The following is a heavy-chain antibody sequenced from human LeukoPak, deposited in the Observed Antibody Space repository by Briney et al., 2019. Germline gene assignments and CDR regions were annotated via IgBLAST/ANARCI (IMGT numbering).Heavy chain of an antibody. CDR2: TGISSVNT. J-gene: IGHJ4*02. V-gene: IGHV3-23*01. CDR3: ATEDGLGKQPRAYYFDN. CDR1: GFIFSRHA. D-gene: IGHD5-18*01. Sequence: GGSLRLSCAASGFIFSRHAMSWVRQAPGKGLEWVCTTGISSVNTLCADSVNGRFTIFRDNSKNTLDLQMSNLRVDDTAVYSCATEDGLGKQPRAYYFDNWGQGTLVTVSS.